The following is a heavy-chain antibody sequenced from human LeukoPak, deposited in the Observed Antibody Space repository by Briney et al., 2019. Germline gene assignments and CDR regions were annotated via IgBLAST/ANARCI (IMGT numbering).Heavy chain of an antibody. CDR2: IYYSGST. D-gene: IGHD6-19*01. J-gene: IGHJ5*02. CDR1: DDSIYDYY. CDR3: ASQWLVRVWFDP. Sequence: SETLSLTCTISDDSIYDYYWSWLRQPPGQGLEWIGYIYYSGSTNYNPSLESRVTISVDTSKNQFSLKLSSVTAADTAVYYCASQWLVRVWFDPWGQGTLVTVSS. V-gene: IGHV4-59*12.